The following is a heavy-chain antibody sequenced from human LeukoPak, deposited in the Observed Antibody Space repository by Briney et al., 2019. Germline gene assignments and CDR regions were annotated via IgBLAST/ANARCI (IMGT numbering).Heavy chain of an antibody. D-gene: IGHD6-13*01. V-gene: IGHV4-31*03. CDR2: IYYSGST. CDR3: ARLSSGSSSWYDIDY. J-gene: IGHJ4*02. Sequence: SETLSLTCTVSGGSISSGGYYWSWIRQHPGKGLEWIGYIYYSGSTYYNPSLKSRVTISVDTSKDQFSLKLSSVTAADTAVYYCARLSSGSSSWYDIDYWGQGTLVTVSS. CDR1: GGSISSGGYY.